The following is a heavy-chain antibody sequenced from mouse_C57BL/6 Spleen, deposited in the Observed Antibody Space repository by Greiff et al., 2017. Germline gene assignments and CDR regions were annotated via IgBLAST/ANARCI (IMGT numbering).Heavy chain of an antibody. D-gene: IGHD1-1*02. CDR3: VGGYRYYYAMDY. J-gene: IGHJ4*01. CDR1: GFTFNTYA. Sequence: EAGGGLVQPKGSLNPSCAASGFTFNTYAMHWVRQAPGKGLEWVARIRSKSSNYATYYADSVKDRFTISRDDSQSMLYLQMNNLKTEDPAMYYCVGGYRYYYAMDYWGQGTSVTVSS. V-gene: IGHV10-3*01. CDR2: IRSKSSNYAT.